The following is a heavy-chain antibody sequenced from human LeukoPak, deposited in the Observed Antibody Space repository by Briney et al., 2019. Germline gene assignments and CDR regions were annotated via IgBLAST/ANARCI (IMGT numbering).Heavy chain of an antibody. J-gene: IGHJ5*02. CDR2: IYDSGGT. Sequence: SETLSLTCTVSGGSISSYYWSWIRQPPGKGLEWIGNIYDSGGTNYNPSLRSRVTMSVDTSNGQFSLKLTSVTAADTAVYYCARGVDTAMVNPPDLWGQGTLVTVSS. CDR3: ARGVDTAMVNPPDL. D-gene: IGHD5-18*01. CDR1: GGSISSYY. V-gene: IGHV4-59*01.